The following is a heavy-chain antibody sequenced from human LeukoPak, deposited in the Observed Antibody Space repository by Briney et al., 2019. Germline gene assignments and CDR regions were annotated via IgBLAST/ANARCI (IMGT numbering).Heavy chain of an antibody. CDR1: GYSFTDYW. CDR2: IYPTDSDT. Sequence: GESLKISCEGSGYSFTDYWIAWVRQMPGKGLEWLGMIYPTDSDTRYSPSFQGQVTISADKSISTAYLQWSSLKASDTAMYYCARLDRSEYQLLYRGPIDYWGQGTLVTVSS. V-gene: IGHV5-51*01. J-gene: IGHJ4*02. CDR3: ARLDRSEYQLLYRGPIDY. D-gene: IGHD2-2*02.